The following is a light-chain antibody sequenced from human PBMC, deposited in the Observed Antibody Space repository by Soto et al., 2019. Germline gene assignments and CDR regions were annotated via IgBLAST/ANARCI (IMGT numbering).Light chain of an antibody. Sequence: DIQMTQSPSSLSASVGDRVTITCRASQSISSYLNWYQQKPGKAPKLLIYAASSLQSGVPSRFSGSGSGTDFTLTISSLQPEDFATYYCQQSYSTPLFGPGNKVGIK. CDR3: QQSYSTPL. V-gene: IGKV1-39*01. J-gene: IGKJ3*01. CDR1: QSISSY. CDR2: AAS.